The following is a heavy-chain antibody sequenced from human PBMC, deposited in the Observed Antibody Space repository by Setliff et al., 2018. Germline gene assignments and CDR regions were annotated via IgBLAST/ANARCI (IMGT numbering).Heavy chain of an antibody. CDR3: AKDPNGDFLGAFDT. D-gene: IGHD4-17*01. CDR1: GLSYINDW. CDR2: INPNGSEK. J-gene: IGHJ5*02. Sequence: GGSLRLSCTASGLSYINDWVSWVRQAPGKGLEWLASINPNGSEKYYADSVKGRFTISRDNAKNSLSLQMNGLRAEDSALYYCAKDPNGDFLGAFDTWGQGALVTVSS. V-gene: IGHV3-7*03.